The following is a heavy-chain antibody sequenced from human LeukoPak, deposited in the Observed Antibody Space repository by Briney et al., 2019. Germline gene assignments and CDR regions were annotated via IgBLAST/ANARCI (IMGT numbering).Heavy chain of an antibody. CDR1: GFTFSSYE. Sequence: GGSLRLSCAASGFTFSSYEMNWVCQAPGKGLEWVSYISSSGSTIYYADSVKGRFTISRDNAKNSLYLQMNSLRAEDTAVCYCARGFGIVVVVAANFDYWGQGTLVTVSS. CDR3: ARGFGIVVVVAANFDY. CDR2: ISSSGSTI. V-gene: IGHV3-48*03. D-gene: IGHD2-15*01. J-gene: IGHJ4*02.